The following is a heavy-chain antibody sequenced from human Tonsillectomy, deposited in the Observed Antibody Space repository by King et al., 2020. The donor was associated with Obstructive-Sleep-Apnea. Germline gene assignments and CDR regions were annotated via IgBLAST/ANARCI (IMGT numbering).Heavy chain of an antibody. V-gene: IGHV4-59*01. CDR3: ARAPPIMVRGAANWFDP. CDR1: GGSISSYY. D-gene: IGHD3-10*01. Sequence: MQLQESGPGLVKPSETLSLTCTVSGGSISSYYWSWIRQPPGKGLEWIGYIYYSGSTHYNPSLKSRVTVSVDTSKNQFSLKLSSVTAAGTAGYYCARAPPIMVRGAANWFDPWGQGTLVTVSS. CDR2: IYYSGST. J-gene: IGHJ5*02.